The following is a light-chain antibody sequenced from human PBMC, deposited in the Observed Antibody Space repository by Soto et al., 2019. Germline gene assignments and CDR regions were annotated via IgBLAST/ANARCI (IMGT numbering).Light chain of an antibody. CDR2: KSS. V-gene: IGKV1-5*03. Sequence: DIQMTQSPSTLSGSVGDRVTITCRASQTISSWFAWYQQKPGKAXKLLIYKSSTLKCGGPSRFSGSGSATEFTLTISSXQPDDFATYYCQHYNSYSEAFGQGTKVDIK. CDR1: QTISSW. J-gene: IGKJ1*01. CDR3: QHYNSYSEA.